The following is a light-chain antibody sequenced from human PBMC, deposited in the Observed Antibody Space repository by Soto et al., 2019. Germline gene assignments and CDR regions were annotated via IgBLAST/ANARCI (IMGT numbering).Light chain of an antibody. Sequence: DIQMTQSPSSLSASIGDRVTLTCRSSQSIGNYLNWYQQKPGKAPSLLIHSASTLQSGVPSRFSGSGSVTDFTFTISGLQPDDVATYYCQASYSTPLTFGQGTRLE. CDR3: QASYSTPLT. CDR2: SAS. J-gene: IGKJ5*01. CDR1: QSIGNY. V-gene: IGKV1-39*01.